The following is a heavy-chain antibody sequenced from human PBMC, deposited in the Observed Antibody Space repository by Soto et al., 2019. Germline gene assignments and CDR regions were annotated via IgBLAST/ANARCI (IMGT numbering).Heavy chain of an antibody. CDR1: GYSFTNYW. D-gene: IGHD2-15*01. CDR2: IDPDDSYT. CDR3: ARLPPPTYCSGSTCSGY. V-gene: IGHV5-10-1*01. J-gene: IGHJ4*02. Sequence: GESLKISCKGSGYSFTNYWINWVRQMPGKGLEWMGRIDPDDSYTNYSPSFQGHVTISVDKSISTAYLQWSSLQASDAAIYYCARLPPPTYCSGSTCSGYWGQGTLVTVSS.